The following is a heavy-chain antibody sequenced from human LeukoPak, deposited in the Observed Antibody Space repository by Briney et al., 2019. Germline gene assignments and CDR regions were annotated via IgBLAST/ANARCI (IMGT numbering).Heavy chain of an antibody. CDR2: ISSSSTYI. Sequence: GGSLRLSCAASGFSFRSYSMNWVRQAPGKGLEWVSFISSSSTYIYYADSMKGRFTISRDNAKNSLYLQMNSLRAEDTAMYYCARDTRGESDYWGHGTLVTVSS. J-gene: IGHJ4*01. V-gene: IGHV3-21*06. D-gene: IGHD2-2*01. CDR1: GFSFRSYS. CDR3: ARDTRGESDY.